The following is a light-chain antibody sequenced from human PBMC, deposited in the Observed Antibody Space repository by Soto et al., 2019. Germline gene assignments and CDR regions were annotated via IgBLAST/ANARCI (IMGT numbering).Light chain of an antibody. V-gene: IGKV3-15*01. CDR3: QQYGSSPIT. Sequence: EILMTQSPATLSVSPGERVTLSCRASQNILSNLAWYQQKPGQAPRLLIYGASTRATGVPARFSGSGSGTEFTLTISSLQSEDFATYYCQQYGSSPITFGQGTRLEIK. CDR1: QNILSN. CDR2: GAS. J-gene: IGKJ5*01.